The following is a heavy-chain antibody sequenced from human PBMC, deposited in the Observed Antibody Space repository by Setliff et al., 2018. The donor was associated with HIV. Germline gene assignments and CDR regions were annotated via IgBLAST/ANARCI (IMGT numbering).Heavy chain of an antibody. Sequence: SETLSLTCTVSGGSISSHYWSWIRQPPGKGLEWIGRIYSSGSTNYNPSLKSRVTMSVDTSKNQFSLRLSSVTAADTAVYYCAREVRVVLPAAASGNYYYYYMNVWGKGTTVTVSS. CDR2: IYSSGST. V-gene: IGHV4-4*07. J-gene: IGHJ6*03. CDR1: GGSISSHY. D-gene: IGHD2-2*01. CDR3: AREVRVVLPAAASGNYYYYYMNV.